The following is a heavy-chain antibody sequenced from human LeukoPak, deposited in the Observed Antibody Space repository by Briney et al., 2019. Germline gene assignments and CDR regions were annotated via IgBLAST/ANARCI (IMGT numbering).Heavy chain of an antibody. D-gene: IGHD5-24*01. V-gene: IGHV4-34*01. Sequence: PSETLSLTCAVYGGSFSGYYWSWIRQPPGKGLEWIGEINHSGSTNYNPSLKSRATISVDTSKNQFSLKLSSVTAADTAVYYCARGGRWLPYYFDYWGQGTLVTVSS. CDR1: GGSFSGYY. J-gene: IGHJ4*02. CDR2: INHSGST. CDR3: ARGGRWLPYYFDY.